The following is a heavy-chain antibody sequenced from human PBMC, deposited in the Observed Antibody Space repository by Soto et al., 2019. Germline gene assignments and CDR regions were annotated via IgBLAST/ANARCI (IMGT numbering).Heavy chain of an antibody. CDR2: IIPILGIA. D-gene: IGHD3-10*01. CDR3: ASDGGSGSYYNSVDY. J-gene: IGHJ4*02. Sequence: QVQLVQSGAVVKKPGSSVKVSCKASGGTFSSYTISWVRQAPGQGLEWMGRIIPILGIANYAQKFQCRVTMTADKPTIPADMELGSVRSQATGVYYCASDGGSGSYYNSVDYGGQGTLVTVSS. CDR1: GGTFSSYT. V-gene: IGHV1-69*02.